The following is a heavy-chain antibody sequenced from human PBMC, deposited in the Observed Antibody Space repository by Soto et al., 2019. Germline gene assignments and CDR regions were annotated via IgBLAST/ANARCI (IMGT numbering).Heavy chain of an antibody. CDR2: ISTSSSYI. V-gene: IGHV3-21*01. Sequence: WGSLRLSCSASGFTFSSYSFNWVRQAPGKGLEWVSSISTSSSYIYYADSVKGRFTISRDNAKNSVYLQMNSLRAEDTAVYYCARGNADYYDSSGYFDYWGQGTLVTVSS. CDR1: GFTFSSYS. D-gene: IGHD3-22*01. J-gene: IGHJ4*02. CDR3: ARGNADYYDSSGYFDY.